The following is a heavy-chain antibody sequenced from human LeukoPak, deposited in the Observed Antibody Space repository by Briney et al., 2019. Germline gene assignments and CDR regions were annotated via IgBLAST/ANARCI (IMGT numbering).Heavy chain of an antibody. J-gene: IGHJ4*02. D-gene: IGHD3-22*01. CDR1: GFTFSSYA. CDR3: ASATPTYDSSGYYSDY. CDR2: ISYDGSNK. Sequence: GGSLRLSCEASGFTFSSYAMHWVRQAPGKGLEWVAVISYDGSNKYYADSVKGRFTISRDNSKNTLYLQMNSLRAEDTAVYYCASATPTYDSSGYYSDYWGQGTLVTVSS. V-gene: IGHV3-30-3*01.